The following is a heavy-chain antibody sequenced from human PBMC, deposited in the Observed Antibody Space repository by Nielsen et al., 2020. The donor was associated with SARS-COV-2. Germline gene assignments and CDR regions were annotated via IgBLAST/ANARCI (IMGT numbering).Heavy chain of an antibody. J-gene: IGHJ6*02. CDR1: GFTFDDYG. CDR3: AREGYCSSTSCYAGQNLYGMDV. D-gene: IGHD2-2*01. CDR2: ISYDGSNK. V-gene: IGHV3-30*03. Sequence: GGSLRLSCAASGFTFDDYGMSWVRQAPGKGLEWVAVISYDGSNKYYADSVKGRFTISRDNSKNTLYLQMNSLRAEDTAVYYCAREGYCSSTSCYAGQNLYGMDVWGQGTTVTVSS.